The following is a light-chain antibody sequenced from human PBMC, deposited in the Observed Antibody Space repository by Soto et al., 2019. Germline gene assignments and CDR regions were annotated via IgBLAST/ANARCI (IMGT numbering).Light chain of an antibody. CDR2: GAS. J-gene: IGKJ1*01. Sequence: EIVLTQSPGTLSLSPGERATLSCRASQSVSSSYLAWYQQKPGQAPRLLIYGASSSATGIPDRFSGSGSGTDFTLTLSSLEPEDFAVYYCQQYGSSPRTFGQGTKVEL. V-gene: IGKV3-20*01. CDR3: QQYGSSPRT. CDR1: QSVSSSY.